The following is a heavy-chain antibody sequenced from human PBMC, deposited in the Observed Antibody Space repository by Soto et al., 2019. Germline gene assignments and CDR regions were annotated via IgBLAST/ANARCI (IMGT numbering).Heavy chain of an antibody. CDR1: GFTFSAHA. J-gene: IGHJ4*02. CDR2: VWYDGSHT. D-gene: IGHD1-26*01. CDR3: ARDRHGANYYVLFDH. V-gene: IGHV3-33*01. Sequence: SGGALRLSCAASGFTFSAHAMHWVRQAPGKGLEWVAVVWYDGSHTYYADSVRGRFTVSRDNSKNTVYLQMSSLRAEDTAIYYRARDRHGANYYVLFDHWGQGTLVTVSS.